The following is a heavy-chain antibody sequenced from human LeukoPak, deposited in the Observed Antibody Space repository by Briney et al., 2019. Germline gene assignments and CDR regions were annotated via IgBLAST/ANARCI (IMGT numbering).Heavy chain of an antibody. J-gene: IGHJ5*02. CDR3: AICRRYSSGWCNWLDP. CDR1: GFSFSVYW. CDR2: IKTDGSIT. D-gene: IGHD6-19*01. V-gene: IGHV3-74*01. Sequence: GGSLRLSCAASGFSFSVYWMHWVRQAPGKGPVWVSRIKTDGSITDYADFVKGRFTISRDNAKNSLYLQMNSLRAEDTAVYFCAICRRYSSGWCNWLDPWGQGTHVTVSS.